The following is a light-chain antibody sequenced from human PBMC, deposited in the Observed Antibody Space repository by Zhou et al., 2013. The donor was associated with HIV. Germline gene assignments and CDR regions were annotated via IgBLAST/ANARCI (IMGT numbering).Light chain of an antibody. CDR2: DTS. J-gene: IGKJ2*01. V-gene: IGKV3-20*01. CDR3: QQYGRSHT. Sequence: EIVLTQSPGTLSLSPGERATLSCRASQSVSNNYLAWYQQKPGQAPRLLIYDTSTRATGIPDGFSGTGSGTDFTLTISRLEPEDFAVYYCQQYGRSHTFGQGTRLDI. CDR1: QSVSNNY.